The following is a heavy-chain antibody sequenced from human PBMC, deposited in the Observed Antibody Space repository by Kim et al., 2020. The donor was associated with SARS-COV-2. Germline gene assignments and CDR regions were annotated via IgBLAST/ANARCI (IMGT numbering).Heavy chain of an antibody. CDR1: GFTFSSYA. J-gene: IGHJ6*02. CDR3: ATANTYYYGSGSYSLDGMDV. V-gene: IGHV3-23*01. CDR2: ISGSGGST. D-gene: IGHD3-10*01. Sequence: GGSLRLSCAASGFTFSSYAMSWVRQAPGKGLEWVSAISGSGGSTYYADSVKGRFTISRDNSKNTLYLQMNSLRAEDTAVYYCATANTYYYGSGSYSLDGMDVWGQGTTVTVSS.